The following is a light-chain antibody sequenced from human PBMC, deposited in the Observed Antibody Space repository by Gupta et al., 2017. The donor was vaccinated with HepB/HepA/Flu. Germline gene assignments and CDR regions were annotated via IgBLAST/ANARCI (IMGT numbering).Light chain of an antibody. CDR1: SSDVGGYNY. J-gene: IGLJ1*01. CDR2: EVS. V-gene: IGLV2-8*01. CDR3: SSYAGSNNAYV. Sequence: QSALTQPPSASGSPGQSVPISCTGTSSDVGGYNYVSWYQQHPGKAPKLMIYEVSKRPSGVPDRFSGSKSGNTASLTVSGLQAEDEADYYCSSYAGSNNAYVFGTGTKVTGL.